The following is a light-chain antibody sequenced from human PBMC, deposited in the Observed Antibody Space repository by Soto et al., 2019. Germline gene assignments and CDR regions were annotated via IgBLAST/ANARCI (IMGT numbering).Light chain of an antibody. CDR2: DVT. CDR1: SSDVGAYNY. CDR3: NSYTGSSSPYV. V-gene: IGLV2-14*03. Sequence: QSVLTQPASVSGSPGQSITISCTGTSSDVGAYNYVCWYQQHPGKAPKLMIYDVTNRPSGVSSRFSGSKSRNTASLTISGLQAEDEAYYYCNSYTGSSSPYVFGTGTKLTVL. J-gene: IGLJ1*01.